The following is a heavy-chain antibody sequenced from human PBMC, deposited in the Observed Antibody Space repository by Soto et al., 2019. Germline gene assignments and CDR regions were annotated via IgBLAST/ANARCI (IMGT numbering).Heavy chain of an antibody. CDR2: MNPNSGNT. CDR3: ASVSGGDNILISAAGRAAGWFDP. J-gene: IGHJ5*02. D-gene: IGHD6-13*01. V-gene: IGHV1-8*01. Sequence: ASVKVSCKASGYTFTSYDINWVRQATGQGLEWMGWMNPNSGNTGYAQKFQGRVTMTRNTSISTAYMELSSLRSEDTAVYYCASVSGGDNILISAAGRAAGWFDPWGQGTLVTVSS. CDR1: GYTFTSYD.